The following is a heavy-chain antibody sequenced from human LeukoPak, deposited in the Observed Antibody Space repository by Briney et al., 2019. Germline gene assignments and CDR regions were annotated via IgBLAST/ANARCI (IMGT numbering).Heavy chain of an antibody. D-gene: IGHD4-23*01. Sequence: GGSLRLSCAASAFTFSNYWMSWVRQAPGKGLGWVAKIQEDGSERNYVDSVKGRFTISRDNAKNSLYLQMNSLRVDDTAVYYCARDRGYSTFDYWGQGPLVTVSS. CDR3: ARDRGYSTFDY. CDR1: AFTFSNYW. V-gene: IGHV3-7*01. J-gene: IGHJ4*02. CDR2: IQEDGSER.